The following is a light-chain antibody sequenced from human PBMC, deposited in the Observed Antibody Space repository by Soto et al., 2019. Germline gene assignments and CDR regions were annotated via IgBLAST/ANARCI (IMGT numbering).Light chain of an antibody. Sequence: SYELAQPPSVSVAPGQTAKITCGGNNIGRKSVHWYQQKPGQAPVLVVYDDSDRPSGIPDRFSGSNSGNTATLTISRVEAGDEADYYCQVWDSRSDHVVFGGGTKVTVL. CDR2: DDS. CDR3: QVWDSRSDHVV. V-gene: IGLV3-21*02. CDR1: NIGRKS. J-gene: IGLJ2*01.